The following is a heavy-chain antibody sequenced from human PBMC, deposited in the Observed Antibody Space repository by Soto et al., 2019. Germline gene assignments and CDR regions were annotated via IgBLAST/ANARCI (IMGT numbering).Heavy chain of an antibody. CDR3: ARVVTGTQSYYYGMDV. V-gene: IGHV1-69*06. CDR2: IIPIFGTA. CDR1: GGTFSSYA. J-gene: IGHJ6*02. D-gene: IGHD1-20*01. Sequence: QVQLVQSGAEVKKPESSVKVSCKASGGTFSSYAISWVRQAPGQGLEWMGGIIPIFGTANYAQKFQGRVTITADRSTSTAYMELSSLRSGDTAVYYCARVVTGTQSYYYGMDVWGQGTTVTVSS.